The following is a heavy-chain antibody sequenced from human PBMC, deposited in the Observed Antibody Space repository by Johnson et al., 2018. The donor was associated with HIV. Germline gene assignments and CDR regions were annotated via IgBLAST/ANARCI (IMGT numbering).Heavy chain of an antibody. J-gene: IGHJ3*02. CDR2: ISYDGSNK. CDR3: ARERRAGVKGAFDI. D-gene: IGHD2-21*01. Sequence: QMLLVESGGGVVQPGRSLRLSCAASGFTFSSYAMHWVRQAPGKGLEWVAVISYDGSNKYYADSVKGRFTISRDNSKNTLYLQMNSQRAEDTAVYYCARERRAGVKGAFDIWGQGTMVTVSS. CDR1: GFTFSSYA. V-gene: IGHV3-30-3*01.